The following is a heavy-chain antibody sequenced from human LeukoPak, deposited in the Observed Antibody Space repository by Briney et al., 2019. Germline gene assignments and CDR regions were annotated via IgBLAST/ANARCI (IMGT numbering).Heavy chain of an antibody. J-gene: IGHJ4*02. CDR3: ARDLGYASGWYYFDH. V-gene: IGHV4-59*01. CDR1: GGSMSNYY. CDR2: IFYSGST. Sequence: PSETLSLTCSVSGGSMSNYYWSWIRQPPGKGLEWIGNIFYSGSTNYNPSLKCRVTILVDTSKKQFSLKLRSMTAADTAVYFCARDLGYASGWYYFDHWGQGTLVTVSS. D-gene: IGHD6-19*01.